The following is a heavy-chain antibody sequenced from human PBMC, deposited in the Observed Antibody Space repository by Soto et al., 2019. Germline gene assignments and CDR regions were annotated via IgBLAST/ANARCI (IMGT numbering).Heavy chain of an antibody. D-gene: IGHD4-17*01. CDR3: ARRRVYGDYVGKYYYYGMDV. CDR2: IIPIFGTA. Sequence: QVQLVQSGAEVKKPGSSVKVSCKASGGTFSSYAISWVRQAPGQGLEWMGGIIPIFGTANYAQKFQGRVTITADESTSTAYMELSSLRSEDTAVYYCARRRVYGDYVGKYYYYGMDVWGQGTTVTVSS. CDR1: GGTFSSYA. V-gene: IGHV1-69*01. J-gene: IGHJ6*02.